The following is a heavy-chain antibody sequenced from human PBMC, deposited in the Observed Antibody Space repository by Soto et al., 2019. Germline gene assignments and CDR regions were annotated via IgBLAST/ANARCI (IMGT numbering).Heavy chain of an antibody. CDR2: INHSGST. CDR1: GGSFSGYY. J-gene: IGHJ5*02. Sequence: PSETLSLTCAVYGGSFSGYYWSWIRQPPGKGLEWIGEINHSGSTNYNPSLKSRVTISVDTSKNQFSLKLSSVTAADTAVYYCARGRGSYYRNWFDPWGQGTLVTVSS. CDR3: ARGRGSYYRNWFDP. D-gene: IGHD1-26*01. V-gene: IGHV4-34*01.